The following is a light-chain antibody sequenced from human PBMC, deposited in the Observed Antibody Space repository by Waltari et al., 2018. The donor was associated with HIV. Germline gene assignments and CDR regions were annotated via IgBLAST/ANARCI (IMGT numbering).Light chain of an antibody. CDR1: TSDFGRYTF. J-gene: IGLJ3*02. CDR2: EVS. V-gene: IGLV2-14*01. Sequence: QSALTQPASVSGSPGQSITIPCTGSTSDFGRYTFISWYQQHPGGVPKVIISEVSSRPSGVSSRFSGSKSGNTASLTISWLQTEDEADYYCTSFTSNYTVMFGGGTKVTVL. CDR3: TSFTSNYTVM.